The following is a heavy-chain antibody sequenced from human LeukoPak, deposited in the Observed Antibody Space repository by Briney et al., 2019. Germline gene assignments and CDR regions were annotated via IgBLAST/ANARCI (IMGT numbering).Heavy chain of an antibody. J-gene: IGHJ6*02. D-gene: IGHD3-10*01. Sequence: SETLSLTCTVSGGSISSGSYYWSWIRQPAGKGLEWIGEINHSGSTNYNPSLKSRVTISLDTSKNQFSLKLSSVTAADTAVYYCARLTYYYGSDYGMDVWGQGTTVTVSS. CDR3: ARLTYYYGSDYGMDV. V-gene: IGHV4-61*09. CDR1: GGSISSGSYY. CDR2: INHSGST.